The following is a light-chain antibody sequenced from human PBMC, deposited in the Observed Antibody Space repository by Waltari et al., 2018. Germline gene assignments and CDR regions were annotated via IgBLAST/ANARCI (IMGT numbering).Light chain of an antibody. CDR1: QGISSY. J-gene: IGKJ3*01. CDR2: AAS. V-gene: IGKV1-8*01. CDR3: QQYYSYPHT. Sequence: AIRMTQSPSSFSASTGDRVTITCRASQGISSYLAWYQQKPGKAPKLLIYAASTLQSGVPSRFSGSGSGTDFTLTIGCLQSEDFATYYCQQYYSYPHTFGPGTKVDIK.